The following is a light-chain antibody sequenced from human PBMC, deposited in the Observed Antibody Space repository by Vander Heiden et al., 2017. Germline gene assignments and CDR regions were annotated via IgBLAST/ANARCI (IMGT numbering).Light chain of an antibody. V-gene: IGKV1-39*01. CDR1: QSISSY. Sequence: DIQMTQSPSSLSASVGDRVTITCRASQSISSYLNWYQQKPGKAPKLLIYAASSLQSRVPSTFSGSASVTDFTLTISILQPEDFATYYCQQSYSTPLTFGGGTKVEIK. CDR3: QQSYSTPLT. J-gene: IGKJ4*01. CDR2: AAS.